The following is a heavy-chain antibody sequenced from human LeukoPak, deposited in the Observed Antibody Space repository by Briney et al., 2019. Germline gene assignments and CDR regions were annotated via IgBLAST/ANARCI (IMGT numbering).Heavy chain of an antibody. Sequence: GGSLRLSCAASGFTFSNASMSWVRQAPGKGLEWVGRIKSKTDGGTTDYAAPVKGRFTISRDDSKNTLYLQMNSLKTEDTAVYYCTTDPGGEAYYYGSGSYYNVLSYFDYWGQGTLVTVSS. D-gene: IGHD3-10*01. CDR1: GFTFSNAS. CDR2: IKSKTDGGTT. V-gene: IGHV3-15*01. J-gene: IGHJ4*02. CDR3: TTDPGGEAYYYGSGSYYNVLSYFDY.